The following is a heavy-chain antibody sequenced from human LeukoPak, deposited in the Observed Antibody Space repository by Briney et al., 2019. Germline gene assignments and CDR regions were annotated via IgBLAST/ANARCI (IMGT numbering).Heavy chain of an antibody. Sequence: GGSLRLSCTASGFSFSDYSMNWVRQAPGKGLEWVSYIRSSTSNIFYAESVKGRFTVSRDNAKNSLYLHMNSLRAEDTAVYYCARDRWHYGSGSGFFDYWGQGNLVTVSS. CDR1: GFSFSDYS. D-gene: IGHD3-3*02. CDR2: IRSSTSNI. V-gene: IGHV3-48*01. J-gene: IGHJ4*02. CDR3: ARDRWHYGSGSGFFDY.